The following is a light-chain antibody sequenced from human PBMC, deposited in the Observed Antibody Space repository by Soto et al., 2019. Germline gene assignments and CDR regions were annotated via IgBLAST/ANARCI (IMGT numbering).Light chain of an antibody. CDR3: QVWDSSDHRV. CDR2: DDN. CDR1: NIGGKS. Sequence: SYELTQPPSVSVAPGQTASISCGGANIGGKSVHWYQQKPDQAPVLVVYDDNDRPSGIPERVSGSKSGSTATLTISRVEVGDEADYYCQVWDSSDHRVFGGGTKLTVL. J-gene: IGLJ3*02. V-gene: IGLV3-21*02.